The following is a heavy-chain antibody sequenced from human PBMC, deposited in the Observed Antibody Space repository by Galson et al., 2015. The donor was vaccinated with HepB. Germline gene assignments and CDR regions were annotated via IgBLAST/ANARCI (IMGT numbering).Heavy chain of an antibody. CDR3: AKDLSSSSWYYFDY. D-gene: IGHD6-13*01. CDR1: GFTFSNYV. CDR2: IRYDESNK. V-gene: IGHV3-30*02. Sequence: SLRLSCAASGFTFSNYVMHWVRQAPGKGLEWVAFIRYDESNKYYADSVKGRFTISRDNSKNTLYLQMKSLRAEDTAVYYCAKDLSSSSWYYFDYWGQGTLVTVSS. J-gene: IGHJ4*02.